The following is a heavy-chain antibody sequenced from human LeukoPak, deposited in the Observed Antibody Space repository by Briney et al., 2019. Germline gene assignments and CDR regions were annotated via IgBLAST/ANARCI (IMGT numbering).Heavy chain of an antibody. CDR1: GFTVSSNY. CDR3: ARSVTIFGVADRNWFDP. CDR2: IYSGGST. Sequence: GGSLRLSCAASGFTVSSNYMSWVRQAPGTGLEWVSVIYSGGSTYYADSVKGRFTISRDNSKNTLYLQMNSLRAEDTAVYYCARSVTIFGVADRNWFDPWGQGTLVTVSS. D-gene: IGHD3-3*01. V-gene: IGHV3-66*02. J-gene: IGHJ5*02.